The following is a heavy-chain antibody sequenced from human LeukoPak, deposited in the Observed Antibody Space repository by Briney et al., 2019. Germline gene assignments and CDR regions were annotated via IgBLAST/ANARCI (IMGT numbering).Heavy chain of an antibody. CDR3: ARVLPKYFDFLTGFYYYYGMDV. J-gene: IGHJ6*02. Sequence: GGSLRLSCAASGFTFSSYDMHWVLQATGKGLEWVSGIGSAGDAYYPDSVKGRFTISRDNAKNSLYLQMNSLRAGDTAVYYCARVLPKYFDFLTGFYYYYGMDVWGQGTTVTVSS. V-gene: IGHV3-13*01. D-gene: IGHD3-9*01. CDR2: IGSAGDA. CDR1: GFTFSSYD.